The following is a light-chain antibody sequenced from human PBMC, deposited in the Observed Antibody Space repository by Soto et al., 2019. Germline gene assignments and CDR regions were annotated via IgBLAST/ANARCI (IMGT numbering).Light chain of an antibody. V-gene: IGKV3-20*01. CDR3: QQYYSSPTT. CDR2: GAS. Sequence: ELVLTQSPVTLSMSPGERATVSCRASESVTSTFLAWYQQKVGQAPRLLIYGASTRATGIPDRFSGSGSGTDFTLTISRLEPEDFAVYYCQQYYSSPTTVGGGTKVDSK. CDR1: ESVTSTF. J-gene: IGKJ4*01.